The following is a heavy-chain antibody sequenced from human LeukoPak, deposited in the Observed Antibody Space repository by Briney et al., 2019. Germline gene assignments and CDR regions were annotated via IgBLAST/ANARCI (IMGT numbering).Heavy chain of an antibody. CDR3: AKGRSSGWEYYFDY. CDR2: ISGSGDST. D-gene: IGHD6-19*01. Sequence: GGSLRLSCAASGFTFSSYGMHWVRQAPGKGLEWVSAISGSGDSTYYADSVKGRFTISRDNSKNTLYLQMSSLRAEDAAVYYCAKGRSSGWEYYFDYWGQGTLVTVSS. CDR1: GFTFSSYG. V-gene: IGHV3-23*01. J-gene: IGHJ4*02.